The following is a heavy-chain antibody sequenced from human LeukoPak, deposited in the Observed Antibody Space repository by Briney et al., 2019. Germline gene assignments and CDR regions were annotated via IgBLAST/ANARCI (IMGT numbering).Heavy chain of an antibody. J-gene: IGHJ6*03. D-gene: IGHD6-19*01. CDR3: ARVGVTVAGYYYYYMDV. V-gene: IGHV3-64*01. CDR2: ITSNGGST. CDR1: GFTFSIFG. Sequence: GGSLRLSCAASGFTFSIFGMHCVRQAPGEGLEYVSTITSNGGSTYYANSVKGRFTISRDNAKNTLYLQMGSLRSEDMAVYYCARVGVTVAGYYYYYMDVWAEGTTVTVSS.